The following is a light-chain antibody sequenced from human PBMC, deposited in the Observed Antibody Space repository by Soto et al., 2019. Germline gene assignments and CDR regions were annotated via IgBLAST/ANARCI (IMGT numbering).Light chain of an antibody. CDR1: SSDVGGYNY. J-gene: IGLJ1*01. Sequence: QSALTQPPSASGSPGQSVTISCTGTSSDVGGYNYVSWYQQHPGKAPKLMIYEVSKRPSGVPDCFSGSKSGNTASLTVSGFQAEDEDDYYCTSYAGSNNFFYVFGPGTKLTVL. V-gene: IGLV2-8*01. CDR2: EVS. CDR3: TSYAGSNNFFYV.